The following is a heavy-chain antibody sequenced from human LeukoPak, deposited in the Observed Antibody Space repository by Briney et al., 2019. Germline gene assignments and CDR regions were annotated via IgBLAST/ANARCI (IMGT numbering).Heavy chain of an antibody. V-gene: IGHV3-11*01. CDR1: GFTFSDYD. Sequence: PGGSLRLSCAASGFTFSDYDMSWIPQAPGKGREWVSYISSSGSTIYYADSVKGRFTISRDNAKNSLYLQMNSLRAEDTAVYYCARVKSGSNIDYWGQETLVTVSS. J-gene: IGHJ4*02. CDR3: ARVKSGSNIDY. D-gene: IGHD1-26*01. CDR2: ISSSGSTI.